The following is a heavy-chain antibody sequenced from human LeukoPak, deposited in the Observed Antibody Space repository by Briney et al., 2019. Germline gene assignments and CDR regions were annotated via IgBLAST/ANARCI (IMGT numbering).Heavy chain of an antibody. J-gene: IGHJ6*02. Sequence: PGGSLRLSCSASGFPFSSYAMHWVRQAPGRGLEYVSAISDSGGSTYYADSVKGRFTIFRDNSKNTLYLQMSSLRAEDTAVYFCLRGSSFGPYGMDVCGQGTTVTVSS. CDR1: GFPFSSYA. V-gene: IGHV3-64D*09. CDR2: ISDSGGST. D-gene: IGHD3-16*01. CDR3: LRGSSFGPYGMDV.